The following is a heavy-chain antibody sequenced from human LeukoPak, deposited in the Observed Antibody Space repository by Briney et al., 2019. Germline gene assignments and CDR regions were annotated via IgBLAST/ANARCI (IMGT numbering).Heavy chain of an antibody. V-gene: IGHV3-30*04. J-gene: IGHJ1*01. CDR3: TRGDLVGVTGRAYQH. CDR2: ISYDGSNK. Sequence: PGRSLRLSCAASGFTFSSYAMHWVRQAPGKGLEWVSLISYDGSNKYYADSVKGRFTISRDISKNTLYLQMNSLRAEDTAVYYCTRGDLVGVTGRAYQHWGQGTLATVSS. CDR1: GFTFSSYA. D-gene: IGHD1-26*01.